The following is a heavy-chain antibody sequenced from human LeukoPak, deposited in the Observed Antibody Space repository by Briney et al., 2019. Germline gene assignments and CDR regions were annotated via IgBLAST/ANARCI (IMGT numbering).Heavy chain of an antibody. CDR2: IYYSGST. Sequence: SETLSLTCTVSGGSISSGSYYWSWIRQPAGKGLEWIGHIYYSGSTNYNPSLKSRVTISVDTSKNQFSLKLSSVTAADTAVYYCARHVSWAPGPNFDYWGQGTLVTVSS. CDR1: GGSISSGSYY. D-gene: IGHD1-14*01. J-gene: IGHJ4*02. CDR3: ARHVSWAPGPNFDY. V-gene: IGHV4-61*09.